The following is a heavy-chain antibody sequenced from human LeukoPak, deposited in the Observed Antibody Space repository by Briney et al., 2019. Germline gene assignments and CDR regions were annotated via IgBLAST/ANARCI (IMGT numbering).Heavy chain of an antibody. D-gene: IGHD2-2*01. J-gene: IGHJ3*02. CDR2: IYPGDSDT. CDR1: GYSFTSYW. CDR3: ARQRYCSSTSCPLGAFDI. Sequence: GESLKISCKGSGYSFTSYWIAWVRQMPGKGLEWMGIIYPGDSDTRYSPSFQGQVTISADKSISTAHLQWSSLKASDTAMYYCARQRYCSSTSCPLGAFDIWGQGTMVTVSS. V-gene: IGHV5-51*01.